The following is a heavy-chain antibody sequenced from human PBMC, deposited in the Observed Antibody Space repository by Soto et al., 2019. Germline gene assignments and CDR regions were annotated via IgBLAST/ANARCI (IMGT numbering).Heavy chain of an antibody. Sequence: GGSLRLSCAASGFTFNFYAMNWVRQAPGKGLEWVSTISASRNSTYFADSVKGRFTISRDNSKNMLFLQMNSLRAEDTAVYYCAKTAGFGVVIDVFDYWGQGTPVTVSS. CDR2: ISASRNST. CDR3: AKTAGFGVVIDVFDY. V-gene: IGHV3-23*01. CDR1: GFTFNFYA. J-gene: IGHJ4*02. D-gene: IGHD3-3*01.